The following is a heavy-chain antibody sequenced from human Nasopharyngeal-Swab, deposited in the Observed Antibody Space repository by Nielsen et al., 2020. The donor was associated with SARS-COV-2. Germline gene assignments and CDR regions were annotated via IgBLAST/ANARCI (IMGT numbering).Heavy chain of an antibody. D-gene: IGHD2-21*02. J-gene: IGHJ4*02. CDR1: GGSISCGFYS. V-gene: IGHV4-30-2*01. Sequence: SQTLSLTCAVSGGSISCGFYSWSWIRQPPGKGLEWIGYIYHSGNTYYNPSLKSRVTISVDRSKNQFSLRLSSVTAADPAVYYCARKYCNGDCYFDYWGQGTLVTVSS. CDR3: ARKYCNGDCYFDY. CDR2: IYHSGNT.